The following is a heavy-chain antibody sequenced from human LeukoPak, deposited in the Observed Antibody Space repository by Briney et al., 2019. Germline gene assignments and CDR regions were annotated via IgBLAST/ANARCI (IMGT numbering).Heavy chain of an antibody. V-gene: IGHV4-31*03. CDR2: IYYSGST. J-gene: IGHJ4*02. CDR3: ARDSRYSSSWYSSV. Sequence: SETLSLTCTVSGGSISSGGYYWRWIRQHPGKGLEWIGYIYYSGSTYYNPSLKSRVTISVDTSKNQFSLKLSSVTAADTAVYYCARDSRYSSSWYSSVWGQGTLVTVSS. CDR1: GGSISSGGYY. D-gene: IGHD6-13*01.